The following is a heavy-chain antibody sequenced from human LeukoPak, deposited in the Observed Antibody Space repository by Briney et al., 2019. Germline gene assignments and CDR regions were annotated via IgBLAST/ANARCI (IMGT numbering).Heavy chain of an antibody. CDR1: GFTFSTYA. D-gene: IGHD2-21*01. J-gene: IGHJ4*02. CDR3: WRERTDQLLLDF. Sequence: GGSLRLSCAASGFTFSTYAMNWVRQEAGKGLEWVSSISYSGRDKFYADSVKGRFAISRDNAKNSLYLEMNNLRAEDTAVFYCWRERTDQLLLDFWGQGALVTVSS. CDR2: ISYSGRDK. V-gene: IGHV3-21*01.